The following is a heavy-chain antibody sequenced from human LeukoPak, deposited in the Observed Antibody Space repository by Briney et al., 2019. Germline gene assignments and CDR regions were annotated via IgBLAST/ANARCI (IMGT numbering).Heavy chain of an antibody. V-gene: IGHV1-18*01. CDR2: ISAYNGNT. CDR3: ARKYCSSTSCYGVDY. CDR1: GYTFTSYG. Sequence: ASVKVSCKASGYTFTSYGISWVRQAPGQGLEWMGWISAYNGNTNYAQKLQGRVTMTTDTSTSTAYMELRSLRSDDTAVYYCARKYCSSTSCYGVDYWGQGTLVTVSS. D-gene: IGHD2-2*01. J-gene: IGHJ4*02.